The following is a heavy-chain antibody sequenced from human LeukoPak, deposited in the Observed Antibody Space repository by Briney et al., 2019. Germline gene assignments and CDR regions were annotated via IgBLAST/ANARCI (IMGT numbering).Heavy chain of an antibody. V-gene: IGHV1-2*02. CDR1: GYTFTGYY. D-gene: IGHD5-18*01. J-gene: IGHJ6*03. CDR3: ARGGYSYGYRTMYYMDV. Sequence: ASVKVSCKASGYTFTGYYIHWVRQAPGQGLEWMGWIHPNSGGTNYAQKFQGRVTMTRDTSISTAYMELSRLRSDDTAVYYCARGGYSYGYRTMYYMDVWGKGTTVTISS. CDR2: IHPNSGGT.